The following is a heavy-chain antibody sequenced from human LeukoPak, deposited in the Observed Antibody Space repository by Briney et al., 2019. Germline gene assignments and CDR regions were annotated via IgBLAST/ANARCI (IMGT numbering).Heavy chain of an antibody. J-gene: IGHJ4*02. Sequence: GGSLRLSCAASEFSVGSNYMTWVRQAPGKGLEWVSLIYSGGSTFYADSVKGRFTISRDNSKNTLYLQMNGLRAEDTAVYYCTRADSSTYYQLYDWGQGTLVTVSS. V-gene: IGHV3-53*01. CDR2: IYSGGST. CDR1: EFSVGSNY. CDR3: TRADSSTYYQLYD. D-gene: IGHD3-22*01.